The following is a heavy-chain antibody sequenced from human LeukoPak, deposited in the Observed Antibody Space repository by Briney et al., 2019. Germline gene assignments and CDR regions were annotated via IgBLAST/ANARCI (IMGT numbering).Heavy chain of an antibody. CDR2: ISAYNGNT. CDR1: GGTFSSYA. D-gene: IGHD6-19*01. CDR3: ARSRYLWLKQWLAYYYYGMDV. V-gene: IGHV1-69*13. Sequence: ASVKVSCKASGGTFSSYAISWVRQAPGQGLEWMGWISAYNGNTNYAQKFQGRVTITADESTSTAYMELSSLRSEDTAVYYCARSRYLWLKQWLAYYYYGMDVWGQGTTVTVSS. J-gene: IGHJ6*02.